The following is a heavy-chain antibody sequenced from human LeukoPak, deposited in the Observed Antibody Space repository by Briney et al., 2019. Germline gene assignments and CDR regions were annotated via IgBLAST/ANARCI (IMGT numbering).Heavy chain of an antibody. CDR3: AKTPKWGDGLTSADQIYFDI. CDR2: LYYNGNT. CDR1: GGSIISYY. Sequence: SETLSLTCTVSGGSIISYYWSWIRQPPGKGLEWIGYLYYNGNTNNNPSLKSRVTMSVDTSNNQFSLRLSSVTAADTAVYYCAKTPKWGDGLTSADQIYFDIWGRGTLVIVSS. V-gene: IGHV4-59*08. D-gene: IGHD1-26*01. J-gene: IGHJ2*01.